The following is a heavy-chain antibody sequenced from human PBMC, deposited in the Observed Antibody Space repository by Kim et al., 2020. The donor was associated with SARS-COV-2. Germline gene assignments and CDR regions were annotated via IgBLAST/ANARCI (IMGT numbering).Heavy chain of an antibody. CDR1: GYMFTSYG. CDR3: ARGAYGDVSFDY. Sequence: ASVKVSCKACGYMFTSYGFSWVRPAPGQGLEWLGWISARDGNTKYGQKVQGRVIMTTDTSTNTAYMELWSLRPDDTAIYYCARGAYGDVSFDYWGQGTLVTVSS. CDR2: ISARDGNT. D-gene: IGHD4-17*01. V-gene: IGHV1-18*04. J-gene: IGHJ4*02.